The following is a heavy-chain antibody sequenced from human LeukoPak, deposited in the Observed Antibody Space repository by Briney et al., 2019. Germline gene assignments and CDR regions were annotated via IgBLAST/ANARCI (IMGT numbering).Heavy chain of an antibody. D-gene: IGHD5-18*01. V-gene: IGHV4-59*01. J-gene: IGHJ2*01. CDR2: IFDSGST. Sequence: SETLSLTCTVSGVSISNYYWSWIRQPPGKGLEWIGYIFDSGSTNYNPSLKSRVTILVDTSKNQFSLKLNSVTAADTAVYYCARHRGYTYGPNWYFDLWGRGTLVTVSS. CDR1: GVSISNYY. CDR3: ARHRGYTYGPNWYFDL.